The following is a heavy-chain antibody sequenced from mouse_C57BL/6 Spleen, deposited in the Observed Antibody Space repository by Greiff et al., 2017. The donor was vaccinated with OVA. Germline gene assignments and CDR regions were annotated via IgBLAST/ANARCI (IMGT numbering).Heavy chain of an antibody. D-gene: IGHD1-2*01. CDR1: GYSFTGYY. Sequence: EVQLQQSGPELVKPGASVKISCKASGYSFTGYYMNWVKQSPEKSLEWIGEINPSTGGTTYNQKFKAKATLTVDKSSSTAYMQLKSLTSEDSAVYYCANHYDGGAMDYWGQGTSVTVSS. V-gene: IGHV1-42*01. CDR3: ANHYDGGAMDY. J-gene: IGHJ4*01. CDR2: INPSTGGT.